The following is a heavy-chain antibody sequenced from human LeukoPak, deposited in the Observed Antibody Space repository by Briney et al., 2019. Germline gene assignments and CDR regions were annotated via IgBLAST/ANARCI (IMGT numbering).Heavy chain of an antibody. CDR2: IYYSGST. V-gene: IGHV4-39*07. CDR3: ARAIYYYDSSGYYQAQYYFDY. D-gene: IGHD3-22*01. J-gene: IGHJ4*02. Sequence: SETLSLTCTVSGGSISSSSYYWGWIRQPPGKGLEWIGSIYYSGSTYYNPSLKSRVTISVDTSKNQFSLKLSSVTAADTAVYYCARAIYYYDSSGYYQAQYYFDYWGQGTLVTVSS. CDR1: GGSISSSSYY.